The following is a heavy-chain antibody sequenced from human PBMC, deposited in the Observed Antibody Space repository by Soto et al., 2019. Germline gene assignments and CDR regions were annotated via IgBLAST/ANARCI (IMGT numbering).Heavy chain of an antibody. CDR1: GFTFNSYA. CDR3: AKDRHYDYIWGNHRPNYFDY. V-gene: IGHV3-23*01. CDR2: ISGSGGNT. J-gene: IGHJ4*02. D-gene: IGHD3-16*02. Sequence: PGGSLRLSCAVSGFTFNSYAMIWVRQAPGKGLDWVSAISGSGGNTFYADSVKGRFTISRDNTQNSLYLQMNSLRADDTAVYYCAKDRHYDYIWGNHRPNYFDYWGQGTLVTVSS.